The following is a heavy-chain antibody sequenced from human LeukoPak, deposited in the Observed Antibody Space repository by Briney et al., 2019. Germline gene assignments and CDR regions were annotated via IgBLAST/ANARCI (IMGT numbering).Heavy chain of an antibody. CDR2: ISGSGGSR. Sequence: PGGSLRLSCAASGFTFSTYAMGWVRQAPGKGREWVSSISGSGGSRYYADSVKGRFTISRDNSKNTLYLQMDSLRVEDTAVYYCAKRSIAAATFDYWGQGTLVTVSS. J-gene: IGHJ4*02. CDR1: GFTFSTYA. D-gene: IGHD6-13*01. V-gene: IGHV3-23*01. CDR3: AKRSIAAATFDY.